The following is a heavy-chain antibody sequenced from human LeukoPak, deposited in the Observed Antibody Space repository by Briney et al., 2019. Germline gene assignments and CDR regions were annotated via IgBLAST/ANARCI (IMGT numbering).Heavy chain of an antibody. CDR3: ARDRDYPRDQFDY. V-gene: IGHV3-23*01. J-gene: IGHJ4*02. CDR2: ISGRSKSNSP. D-gene: IGHD4-17*01. Sequence: GGSLRLSCVGSGFTFGDYAMSWVRQALGKGLEWVSGISGRSKSNSPWYAESVRGRSTISRDNSKNTVYLQMESLRAEDTAVYFCARDRDYPRDQFDYWGQGTLVTVSS. CDR1: GFTFGDYA.